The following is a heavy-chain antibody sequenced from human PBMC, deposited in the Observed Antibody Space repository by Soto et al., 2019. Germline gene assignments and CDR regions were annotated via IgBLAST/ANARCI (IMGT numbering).Heavy chain of an antibody. CDR2: ISGSGANT. Sequence: GGSLRLSCAASGFAFSSYGMSWVRQAPGKGLEWVSGISGSGANTYYAASVKGRFTISRDNSEHTLFLQMNSLRDKDTAVYLCAKVSSSGWYDGFDIWGQGTLVTVS. D-gene: IGHD6-13*01. J-gene: IGHJ3*02. CDR3: AKVSSSGWYDGFDI. V-gene: IGHV3-23*01. CDR1: GFAFSSYG.